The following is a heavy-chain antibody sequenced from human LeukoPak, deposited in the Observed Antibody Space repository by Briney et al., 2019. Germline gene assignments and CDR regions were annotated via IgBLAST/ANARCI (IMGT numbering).Heavy chain of an antibody. D-gene: IGHD3-10*01. CDR2: INTSGGST. V-gene: IGHV1-46*01. J-gene: IGHJ3*02. CDR1: GYTFTSYY. Sequence: ASVKVSCTASGYTFTSYYMHWVRQAPGQGLEWMGIINTSGGSTSYAQKFQGRVTMTRDTSTSTVYMELSSLRSEDTAVYYCAREYTMVRGVIKGSDAFDIWGQGTMVTVSS. CDR3: AREYTMVRGVIKGSDAFDI.